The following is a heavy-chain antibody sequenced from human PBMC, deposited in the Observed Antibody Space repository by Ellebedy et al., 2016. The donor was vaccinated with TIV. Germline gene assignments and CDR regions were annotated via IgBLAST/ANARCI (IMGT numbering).Heavy chain of an antibody. CDR3: ARDGAYGDYAPGQYGMDV. CDR2: INQDGSDT. J-gene: IGHJ6*02. CDR1: GFTFNSYW. D-gene: IGHD4-17*01. Sequence: GESLKISCAASGFTFNSYWMTWVRQAPGKGLEWVANINQDGSDTYYVDSLRGRFTISRDNAKNSLYLLMNSLRGEDTAVYYCARDGAYGDYAPGQYGMDVWGQGTTVIVS. V-gene: IGHV3-7*01.